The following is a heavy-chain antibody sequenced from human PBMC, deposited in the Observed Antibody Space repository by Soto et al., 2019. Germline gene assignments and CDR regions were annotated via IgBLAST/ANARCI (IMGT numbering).Heavy chain of an antibody. J-gene: IGHJ6*02. V-gene: IGHV1-24*01. CDR1: GYTLTELS. Sequence: GASVKVSCKVSGYTLTELSMHWVRQAPGKGLEWMGGFDPEDGETIYAQKFQGRVTMTEDTSTDTAYMELSSLRSEDTAVYYCARAKGFVVVPAAQTLYYYYYGMDVWGQGTTVNVSS. D-gene: IGHD2-2*01. CDR3: ARAKGFVVVPAAQTLYYYYYGMDV. CDR2: FDPEDGET.